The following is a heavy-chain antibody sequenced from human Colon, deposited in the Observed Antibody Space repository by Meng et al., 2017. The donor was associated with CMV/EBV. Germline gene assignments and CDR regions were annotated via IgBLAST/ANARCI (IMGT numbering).Heavy chain of an antibody. CDR2: VYLGGTI. D-gene: IGHD3-22*01. Sequence: QGELQQSGPSPVEPSGTPSPTAPVSGGAITNRNLWSGVRLPPGKGLEWIGEVYLGGTIHHHPSLQSRVTISLDKAKDHLSLKLASVTAADTAVYYCASLKDYDGRGYYYFESWGQGTLVTVSS. J-gene: IGHJ4*02. CDR3: ASLKDYDGRGYYYFES. V-gene: IGHV4-4*02. CDR1: GGAITNRNL.